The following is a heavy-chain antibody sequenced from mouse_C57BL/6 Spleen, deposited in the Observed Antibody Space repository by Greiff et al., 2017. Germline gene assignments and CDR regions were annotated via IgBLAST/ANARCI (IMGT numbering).Heavy chain of an antibody. CDR3: ARRKVYFDY. CDR2: ISYDGSN. J-gene: IGHJ2*01. V-gene: IGHV3-6*01. Sequence: EVKLMESGPDLVKPSQSLSLTCSVTGYSITSGYYWNWIRQFPGNKLEWMGYISYDGSNNYNPSLKNRISITRDTSKNQFFLKLNSVTTEDTATYYCARRKVYFDYWGQGTTLTVSS. CDR1: GYSITSGYY.